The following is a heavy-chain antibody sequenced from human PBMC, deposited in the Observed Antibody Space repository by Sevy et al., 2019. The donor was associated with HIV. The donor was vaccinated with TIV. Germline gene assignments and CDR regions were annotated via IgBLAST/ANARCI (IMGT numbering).Heavy chain of an antibody. Sequence: GGSLRLSCVASAFTFSTYGMHWVRQAPGKGLEWVSVISFDGSHKYYADYVKGRCTVSRDNSKNTLNLQMNSLRAEDTAVYYCARDLRPHLLYSDFWSGYSGMDVWGQGTTVTVSS. V-gene: IGHV3-30*03. CDR2: ISFDGSHK. J-gene: IGHJ6*02. D-gene: IGHD3-3*01. CDR3: ARDLRPHLLYSDFWSGYSGMDV. CDR1: AFTFSTYG.